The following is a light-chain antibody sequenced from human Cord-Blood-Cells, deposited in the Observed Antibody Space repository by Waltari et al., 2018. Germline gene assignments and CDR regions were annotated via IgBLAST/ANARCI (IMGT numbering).Light chain of an antibody. CDR3: SSYTSSSTPWV. CDR1: SSDVGGYNY. V-gene: IGLV2-14*03. Sequence: QSALTQPASVSGSPGQSTTISCTGTSSDVGGYNYVSWYQQPPGKAPKLMIYDVSNRPSGVSNRFSGSKSGNTASLTISGLQAEDEADYYCSSYTSSSTPWVFGGGTKLTVL. J-gene: IGLJ3*02. CDR2: DVS.